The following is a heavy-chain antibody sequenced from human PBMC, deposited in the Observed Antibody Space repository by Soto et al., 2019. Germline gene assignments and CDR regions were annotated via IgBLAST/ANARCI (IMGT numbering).Heavy chain of an antibody. Sequence: QVQLQESGPGLVKPSETLSLTCTVSGGSISSYYWSWIRQPPGKGLEWIGYIYYSGSTNYNPSLNSRVAISVDTSKKHSSLKQRSVPAADAAAYYCAREGRVGNYYYYGMDVWGQGTTVTVSS. CDR3: AREGRVGNYYYYGMDV. J-gene: IGHJ6*02. V-gene: IGHV4-59*01. CDR1: GGSISSYY. D-gene: IGHD2-15*01. CDR2: IYYSGST.